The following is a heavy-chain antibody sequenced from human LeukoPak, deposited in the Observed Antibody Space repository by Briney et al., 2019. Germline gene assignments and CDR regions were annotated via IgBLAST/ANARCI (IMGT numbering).Heavy chain of an antibody. J-gene: IGHJ3*02. CDR3: AKEGDYYGSGSHRDAFDM. D-gene: IGHD3-10*01. Sequence: GGSLRLSCAASGFTFSSHWIHWVRQAPGKGLVWVSRINSDGSSTSYADSVKGRFTISRDNAKNTLYLQMNSLRPEDTALYYCAKEGDYYGSGSHRDAFDMWGQGTMVAVSS. CDR2: INSDGSST. V-gene: IGHV3-74*01. CDR1: GFTFSSHW.